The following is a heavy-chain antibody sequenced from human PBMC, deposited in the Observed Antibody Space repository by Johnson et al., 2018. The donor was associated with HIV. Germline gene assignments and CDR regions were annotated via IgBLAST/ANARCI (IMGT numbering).Heavy chain of an antibody. V-gene: IGHV3-7*01. Sequence: VQLVESGGGLVQTGGSLRLSCAASGFSLSNYWMSWVRQAPGKGLEWVANIKQDGNDKYYVDSVKGRFTISRDNAKNSLYLQMNSLRAEDTAVYYCAREGSVGATIFTMFDAFDIWGQGTMVTVSS. CDR1: GFSLSNYW. CDR3: AREGSVGATIFTMFDAFDI. J-gene: IGHJ3*02. D-gene: IGHD1-26*01. CDR2: IKQDGNDK.